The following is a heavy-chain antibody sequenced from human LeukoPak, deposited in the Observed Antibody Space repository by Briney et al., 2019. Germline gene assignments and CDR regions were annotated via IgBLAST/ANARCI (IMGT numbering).Heavy chain of an antibody. D-gene: IGHD6-19*01. CDR1: GGTSSTYA. V-gene: IGHV1-3*01. CDR3: ARDHNSSGWYKLFDY. Sequence: GSSVKVSCKASGGTSSTYAMHWVRQAPGQRLEWMGWINAGNGNTKYSQKFQGRVTITRDTSASTAYMELSSLRSEDTAVYYCARDHNSSGWYKLFDYWGQGTLVTVSS. CDR2: INAGNGNT. J-gene: IGHJ4*02.